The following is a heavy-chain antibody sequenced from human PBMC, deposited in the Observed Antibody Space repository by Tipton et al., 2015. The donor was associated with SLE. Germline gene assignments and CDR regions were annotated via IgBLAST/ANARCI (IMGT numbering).Heavy chain of an antibody. V-gene: IGHV4-59*01. CDR2: IYYSGST. Sequence: TLSLTCAVYGGSFSGYYWSWIRQPPGKGLEWIGYIYYSGSTNYNPSLKSRVTISVDTSKNQFSLKLSSVTAADTAVYYCARDEAGIAVAGPFDYWGQGTLVTVSS. J-gene: IGHJ4*02. D-gene: IGHD6-19*01. CDR1: GGSFSGYY. CDR3: ARDEAGIAVAGPFDY.